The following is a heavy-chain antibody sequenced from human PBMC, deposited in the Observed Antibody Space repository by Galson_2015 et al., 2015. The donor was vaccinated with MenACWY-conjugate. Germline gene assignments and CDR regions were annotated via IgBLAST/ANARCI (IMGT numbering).Heavy chain of an antibody. CDR1: GFTFTDFW. D-gene: IGHD2-2*01. J-gene: IGHJ4*02. CDR3: ATSSASAGSS. CDR2: IKEDGSVK. Sequence: SLRLSCAASGFTFTDFWMSWVRQAPGKGLEWVANIKEDGSVKYYLDSVRGRFTISRDNAKNSLYLQMNSLRADDTAVYYCATSSASAGSSWGQGTLVTCSS. V-gene: IGHV3-7*03.